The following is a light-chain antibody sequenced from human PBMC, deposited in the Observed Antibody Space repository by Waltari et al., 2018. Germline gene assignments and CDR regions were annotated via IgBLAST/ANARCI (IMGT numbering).Light chain of an antibody. J-gene: IGLJ3*02. CDR3: SSQSSDNVVL. Sequence: SALTQPASVSGSPGPSITISSTGTINDVGSYNSVSWYQDHPGQGPKVIIYDVSDRPSGVSARFSGSKSGNTASLTISGLQAEDEADYYCSSQSSDNVVLFGGGTKVTVL. V-gene: IGLV2-14*03. CDR2: DVS. CDR1: INDVGSYNS.